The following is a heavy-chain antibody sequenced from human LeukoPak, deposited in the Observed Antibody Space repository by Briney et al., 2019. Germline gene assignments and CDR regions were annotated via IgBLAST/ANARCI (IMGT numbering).Heavy chain of an antibody. CDR3: AGGYYFDY. D-gene: IGHD3-22*01. CDR2: FYRGDNT. CDR1: GFTVSGNY. Sequence: PGGSLRLSCAASGFTVSGNYMNWVRQAPGKGLEWVSLFYRGDNTYYADSVKGRFTIFRDNSKSALYLQMNSLRAEDTAVYYCAGGYYFDYWGQGTLVTVSS. J-gene: IGHJ4*02. V-gene: IGHV3-53*01.